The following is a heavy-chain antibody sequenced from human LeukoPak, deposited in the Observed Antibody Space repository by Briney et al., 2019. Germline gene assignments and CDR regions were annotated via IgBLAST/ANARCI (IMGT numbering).Heavy chain of an antibody. CDR1: GFTFSSYG. CDR2: ISSSSNTI. Sequence: GGSLRLSCAASGFTFSSYGMHWVRQAPGKGLEWVSYISSSSNTIYYADSVKGRFAISRDNAKNSQYLQMNSLRAEDTAVYYCARVELLSFGLCWGQGTLVTVSS. J-gene: IGHJ4*02. V-gene: IGHV3-48*01. D-gene: IGHD2/OR15-2a*01. CDR3: ARVELLSFGLC.